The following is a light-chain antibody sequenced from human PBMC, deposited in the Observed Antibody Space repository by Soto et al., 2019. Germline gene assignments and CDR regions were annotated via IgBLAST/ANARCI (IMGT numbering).Light chain of an antibody. CDR2: ANN. J-gene: IGLJ2*01. CDR1: NSNVGNNT. Sequence: QSVLTQPPSASGTPGQRVTISCSGSNSNVGNNTVNWYQQFPGTSPRLLIEANNQRASGVPDRFSGSKSANSASLAISGLKSEDEADYYCAAWDDSLNGVVFGGGTKVTVL. CDR3: AAWDDSLNGVV. V-gene: IGLV1-44*01.